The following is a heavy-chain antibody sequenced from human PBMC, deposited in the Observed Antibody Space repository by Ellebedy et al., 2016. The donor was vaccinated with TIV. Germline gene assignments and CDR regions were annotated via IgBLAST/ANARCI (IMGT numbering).Heavy chain of an antibody. CDR2: IDPSDSYS. CDR1: GYSFTSYW. Sequence: KVSCKGSGYSFTSYWISWVRQMPGKGLEWMGRIDPSDSYSNYSPSFQGHVTISADKSISTAYLQWSSLEASDTAMYYCARLSGPSYATTNWFDPWGQGTLVTVSS. V-gene: IGHV5-10-1*01. CDR3: ARLSGPSYATTNWFDP. D-gene: IGHD2-2*01. J-gene: IGHJ5*02.